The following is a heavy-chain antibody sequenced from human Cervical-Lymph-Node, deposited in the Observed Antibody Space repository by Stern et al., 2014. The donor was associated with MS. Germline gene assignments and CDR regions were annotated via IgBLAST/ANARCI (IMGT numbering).Heavy chain of an antibody. CDR1: GDSISSYY. J-gene: IGHJ4*02. CDR3: ARLSTVVDY. D-gene: IGHD4-23*01. V-gene: IGHV4-59*08. CDR2: VYYSGAT. Sequence: VQLLESGPGLVKPSETLSLTCTVSGDSISSYYWSWIRQPPGKGLEWIGHVYYSGATYYNPSLPGRATISVDPSKKHFSLKLTSVTAADTAVYYCARLSTVVDYWGQGTLVTVSS.